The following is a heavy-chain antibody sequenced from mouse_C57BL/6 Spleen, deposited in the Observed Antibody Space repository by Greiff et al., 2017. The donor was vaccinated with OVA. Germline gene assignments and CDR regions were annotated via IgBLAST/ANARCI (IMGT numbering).Heavy chain of an antibody. V-gene: IGHV1-82*01. CDR2: IYPGNGDT. CDR3: ARGVTTTVVEGVYYDY. D-gene: IGHD1-1*01. Sequence: QVQLQQSGPELVKPGASVKISCKASGYAFSSSWMHWVKQRPGKGLEWIGRIYPGNGDTNYNGKFKGKATLTADKSSSKAYMQLSSLTAEDSAVYFCARGVTTTVVEGVYYDYWGQCTTLTASS. CDR1: GYAFSSSW. J-gene: IGHJ2*01.